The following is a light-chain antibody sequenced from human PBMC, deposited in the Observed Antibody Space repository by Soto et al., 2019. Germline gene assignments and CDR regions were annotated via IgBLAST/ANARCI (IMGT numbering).Light chain of an antibody. CDR1: QDISNY. V-gene: IGKV1-33*01. CDR2: DAS. CDR3: QQYDNPPKG. J-gene: IGKJ3*01. Sequence: DIQMTQSPSSLSASVGDRVTITCQASQDISNYLNWYQQKPVKAPKLLIYDASNLETGVPSRFSGSLSGTDFTFTISSLQPEDIATYYCQQYDNPPKGFGPGTKVDIK.